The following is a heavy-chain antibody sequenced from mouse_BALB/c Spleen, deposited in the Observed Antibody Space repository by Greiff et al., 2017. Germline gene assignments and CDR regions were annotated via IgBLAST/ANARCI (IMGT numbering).Heavy chain of an antibody. V-gene: IGHV14-1*02. J-gene: IGHJ3*01. CDR3: ASIRWGAY. Sequence: VQLKESGAELVRPGALVKLSCKASGFNIKDYYMHWVKQRPEQGLEWIGWIDPENGNTIYDPKFQGKASITADTSSNTAYLQLSSLTSEDTAVYYCASIRWGAYWGQGTLVTVSA. CDR1: GFNIKDYY. D-gene: IGHD2-3*01. CDR2: IDPENGNT.